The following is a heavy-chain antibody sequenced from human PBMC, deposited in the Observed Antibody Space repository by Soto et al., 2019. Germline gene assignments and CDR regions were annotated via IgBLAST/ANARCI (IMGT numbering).Heavy chain of an antibody. CDR2: VWYDGISK. V-gene: IGHV3-33*01. Sequence: QEQLVESGGGAVQPGRSLRLSCTASGFTFSNYGLYWVRQAPGKGLEWVADVWYDGISKNYVDSVKGRFTISRDNSKNTLYLQMNSVRAEDTAVYYCGRVDRYYNMDVWGQGTTVIVSS. CDR3: GRVDRYYNMDV. J-gene: IGHJ6*02. CDR1: GFTFSNYG.